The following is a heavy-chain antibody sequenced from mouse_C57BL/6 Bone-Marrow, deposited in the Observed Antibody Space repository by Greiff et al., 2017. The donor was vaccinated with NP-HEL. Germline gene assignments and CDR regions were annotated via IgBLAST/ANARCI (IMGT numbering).Heavy chain of an antibody. CDR1: GYAFSSSW. CDR2: IYPGDGDT. D-gene: IGHD1-1*01. J-gene: IGHJ2*01. Sequence: VKLMESGPELVKPGASVKISCKASGYAFSSSWMNWVKQRPGKGLEWIGRIYPGDGDTNYNGKFKGKATLTADKSSSTAYMQLSSLTSEDSAVYFCARHYGSSRYYFDYWGQGTTLTVSS. V-gene: IGHV1-82*01. CDR3: ARHYGSSRYYFDY.